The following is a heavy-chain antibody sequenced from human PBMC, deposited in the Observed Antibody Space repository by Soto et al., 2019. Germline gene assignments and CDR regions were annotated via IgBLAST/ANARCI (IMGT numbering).Heavy chain of an antibody. CDR3: ASTHYYDSSGYPNWFEP. Sequence: SETLSLTCTVSGGSISSYYWSWIRQPPGKGLEWIGYIYYSGSTNYNPSLKSRVTISVDTSKNQFSLKLSSVTAADTAVYYCASTHYYDSSGYPNWFEPWGQGTLVTVS. D-gene: IGHD3-22*01. CDR1: GGSISSYY. V-gene: IGHV4-59*01. J-gene: IGHJ5*01. CDR2: IYYSGST.